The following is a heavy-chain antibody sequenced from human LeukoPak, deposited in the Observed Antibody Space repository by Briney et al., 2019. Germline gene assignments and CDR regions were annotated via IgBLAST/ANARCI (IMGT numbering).Heavy chain of an antibody. CDR3: TRDRPNYYGSDGHYYRRNGHY. CDR2: ISSKGELT. CDR1: GFTFSIYA. J-gene: IGHJ4*02. D-gene: IGHD3-22*01. Sequence: HPGGSLRLSCAASGFTFSIYAMSWVRQAPGKGLEWVSSISSKGELTFYADSVKGRFTISRDNSESTLYLQMNILRAEDTAIYYCTRDRPNYYGSDGHYYRRNGHYWGQGTLVTVSS. V-gene: IGHV3-23*01.